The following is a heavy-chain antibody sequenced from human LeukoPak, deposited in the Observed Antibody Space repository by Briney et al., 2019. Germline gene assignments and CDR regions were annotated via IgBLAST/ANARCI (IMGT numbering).Heavy chain of an antibody. J-gene: IGHJ4*02. CDR3: ARDNPQNSSGYYYAFDY. D-gene: IGHD3-22*01. Sequence: SQTLSLTCAISGDSVSSNSAAWNWIRQSPSRGLEWLGRTCYRSKWYNDYAVSVKSRITINPDTSKNQFSLQLNSVTPEDTAVYYCARDNPQNSSGYYYAFDYWGQGTLVTVSS. CDR1: GDSVSSNSAA. CDR2: TCYRSKWYN. V-gene: IGHV6-1*01.